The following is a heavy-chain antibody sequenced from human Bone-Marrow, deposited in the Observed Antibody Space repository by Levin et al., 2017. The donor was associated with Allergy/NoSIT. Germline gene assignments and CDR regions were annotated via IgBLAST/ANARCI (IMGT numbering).Heavy chain of an antibody. V-gene: IGHV1-18*01. Sequence: ASVKISCKASGYTFTSYGISWVRQAPGQGLEWMGWISAYNGNTNYAQKLQGRVTMTTDTSTSTAYMELRSLRSDDTAVYYCARDSMITFGGVIAPQEIRWGQGTLVTVSS. CDR2: ISAYNGNT. J-gene: IGHJ4*02. D-gene: IGHD3-16*02. CDR3: ARDSMITFGGVIAPQEIR. CDR1: GYTFTSYG.